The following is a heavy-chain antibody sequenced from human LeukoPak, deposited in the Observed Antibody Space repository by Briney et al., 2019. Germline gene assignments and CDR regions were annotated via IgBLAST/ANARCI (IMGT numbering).Heavy chain of an antibody. CDR2: ISAYNGNT. J-gene: IGHJ4*02. CDR1: GYTFTSYG. Sequence: ASVKLSCKASGYTFTSYGISWVRQAPGQGLEWMGWISAYNGNTNYAQKLQGRVTMTTDISTSTAYMELRSLRSGDTAVYYCARDPPGGYYDFWSGYYYFDYWGQGTLVTVSS. D-gene: IGHD3-3*01. CDR3: ARDPPGGYYDFWSGYYYFDY. V-gene: IGHV1-18*01.